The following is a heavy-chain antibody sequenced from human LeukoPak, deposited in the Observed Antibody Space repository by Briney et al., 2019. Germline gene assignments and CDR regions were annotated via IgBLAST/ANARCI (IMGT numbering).Heavy chain of an antibody. CDR2: ISWNSGSI. J-gene: IGHJ4*02. CDR3: ARPPSSSWPRVYYFDY. Sequence: QPGRSLRLSCAASGFTFDDYAMHWVRQAPGKGLEWVSGISWNSGSIGYADSVKGRFTISRDNAKNSLYLQMNSLRAEDTAVYYCARPPSSSWPRVYYFDYWGQGTLVTVSS. V-gene: IGHV3-9*01. D-gene: IGHD6-13*01. CDR1: GFTFDDYA.